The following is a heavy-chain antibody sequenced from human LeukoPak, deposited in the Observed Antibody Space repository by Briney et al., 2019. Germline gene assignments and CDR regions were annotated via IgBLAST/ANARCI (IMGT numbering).Heavy chain of an antibody. Sequence: PGRSRRLSCAASGFTFSSYGMHWVRQAPGKGLEWVAVISYDGSNKYYADSVKGRFTISRDNSKNTLYLQMNSLRAEDTAVYYCAGYEGDSGGYWGQGTLVTVSS. D-gene: IGHD2-15*01. CDR1: GFTFSSYG. CDR3: AGYEGDSGGY. J-gene: IGHJ4*02. CDR2: ISYDGSNK. V-gene: IGHV3-30*03.